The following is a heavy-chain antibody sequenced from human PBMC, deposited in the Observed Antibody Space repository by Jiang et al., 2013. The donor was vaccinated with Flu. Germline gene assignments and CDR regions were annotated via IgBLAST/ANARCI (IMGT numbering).Heavy chain of an antibody. Sequence: LLKPSETLSLTCAVYGGSFSGYYWNWIRQPPGKGLEWIGEINHSGSANYNPSLKSRVTISVDTSKNQFSLKLSSVTAADTAVYFCASQYDSSGYYYVRRGYYFDYWGQGTLVTVSS. CDR3: ASQYDSSGYYYVRRGYYFDY. CDR1: GGSFSGYY. V-gene: IGHV4-34*01. J-gene: IGHJ4*02. D-gene: IGHD3-22*01. CDR2: INHSGSA.